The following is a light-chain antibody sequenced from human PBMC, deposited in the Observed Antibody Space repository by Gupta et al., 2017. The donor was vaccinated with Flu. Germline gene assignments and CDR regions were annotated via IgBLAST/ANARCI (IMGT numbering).Light chain of an antibody. CDR3: QQGGNGPPTIT. V-gene: IGKV3-11*01. CDR2: DAS. CDR1: QSVGNF. J-gene: IGKJ5*01. Sequence: EVVLTQSPGTLTLSPGESATLSCRASQSVGNFLAWYQQRPGQAPRLLISDASYRASGVPARFSGSGSGTDFTLTVSSVEPEDFAVYYCQQGGNGPPTITFGQGTRLEIK.